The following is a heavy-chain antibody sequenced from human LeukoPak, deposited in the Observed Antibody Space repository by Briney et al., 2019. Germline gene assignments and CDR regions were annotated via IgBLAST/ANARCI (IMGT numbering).Heavy chain of an antibody. CDR2: NNGDGSTT. Sequence: GGSLRLSGVASGFSLSGYWMYWVRQAPGKGLMYISRNNGDGSTTNYADVVKGRFTMSRDNVKNTLYLQMNSLRVEDTAVYYCARDPRNVGLAPWGQGTLVTVSS. D-gene: IGHD2-15*01. J-gene: IGHJ5*02. V-gene: IGHV3-74*01. CDR3: ARDPRNVGLAP. CDR1: GFSLSGYW.